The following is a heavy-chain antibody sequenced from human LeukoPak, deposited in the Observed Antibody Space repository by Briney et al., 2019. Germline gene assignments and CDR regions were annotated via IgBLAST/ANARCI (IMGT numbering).Heavy chain of an antibody. Sequence: SVKVSCKASGGTFSSYAISWVRQAPGQGLEWMGGIIPIFGTANYAQKFQGRVTITTDESTSTAYMELSSLRSEDTAVYYCAIGVGYCSGGGCYPAWFDPWGQGTLVTVSS. CDR1: GGTFSSYA. CDR3: AIGVGYCSGGGCYPAWFDP. J-gene: IGHJ5*02. V-gene: IGHV1-69*05. D-gene: IGHD2-15*01. CDR2: IIPIFGTA.